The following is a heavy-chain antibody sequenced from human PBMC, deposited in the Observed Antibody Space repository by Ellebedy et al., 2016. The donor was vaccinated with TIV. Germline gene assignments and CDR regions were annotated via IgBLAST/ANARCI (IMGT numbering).Heavy chain of an antibody. J-gene: IGHJ1*01. V-gene: IGHV4-59*01. Sequence: MPGGSLRLSCSVSGGSIGNYYWTWIRQPPGKGLEWIGHIYYSGTTKYNPSLESRVTLSVDTSKNQFSLKMNSATAADTAVYFCARAGSGRYPFFQHWGQGTLVIASS. CDR3: ARAGSGRYPFFQH. CDR2: IYYSGTT. D-gene: IGHD6-19*01. CDR1: GGSIGNYY.